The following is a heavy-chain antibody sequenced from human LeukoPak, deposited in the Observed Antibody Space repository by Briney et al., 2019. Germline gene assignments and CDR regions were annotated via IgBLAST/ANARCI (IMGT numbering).Heavy chain of an antibody. CDR2: ISYDGSNK. Sequence: GGSLRLSCAASGFTFSSYAMHWVRQAPGKGLEWVAVISYDGSNKYYADSVKGRFTISRDNSKNTLYLQMNSLRAEDTAVYYCARETLNYYDSSGDAFDIWGQGTMVTVSS. D-gene: IGHD3-22*01. V-gene: IGHV3-30*04. CDR1: GFTFSSYA. J-gene: IGHJ3*02. CDR3: ARETLNYYDSSGDAFDI.